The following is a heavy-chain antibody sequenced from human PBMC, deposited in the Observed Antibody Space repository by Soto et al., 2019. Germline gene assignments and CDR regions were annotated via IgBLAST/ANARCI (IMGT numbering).Heavy chain of an antibody. J-gene: IGHJ3*02. CDR2: IDWDDDK. Sequence: SGPTLVNPTQTLTLTCTFSGFSLSTSGMCVSWIRQPPGKALEWLALIDWDDDKYYSTSLKTRLTISKDTSKNQVVLTMTNMDPGDTSKYDGSRILGYCSGGRCYYYVFDIWGQGTMVTV. V-gene: IGHV2-70*01. CDR1: GFSLSTSGMC. D-gene: IGHD2-15*01. CDR3: SRILGYCSGGRCYYYVFDI.